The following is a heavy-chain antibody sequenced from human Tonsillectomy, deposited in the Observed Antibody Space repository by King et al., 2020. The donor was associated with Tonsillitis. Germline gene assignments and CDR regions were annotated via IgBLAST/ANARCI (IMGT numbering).Heavy chain of an antibody. D-gene: IGHD3-10*01. CDR2: IYWNDDQ. CDR3: AHSGAGWFGELLPYYYYGMDV. CDR1: GFSLSTSGEG. V-gene: IGHV2-5*01. J-gene: IGHJ6*02. Sequence: FTLKESGPTLVKPTQTLTLTCTFSGFSLSTSGEGVGWIRQPPGKALEWLAVIYWNDDQRYSPSLKSRLTITKDTSKNQVVLTMTNMDPVETATYYCAHSGAGWFGELLPYYYYGMDVWGQGTTVTVSS.